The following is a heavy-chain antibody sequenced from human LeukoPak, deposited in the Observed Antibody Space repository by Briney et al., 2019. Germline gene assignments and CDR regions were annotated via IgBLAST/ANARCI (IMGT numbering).Heavy chain of an antibody. CDR2: INSDGSTR. V-gene: IGHV3-74*03. CDR1: GFTFSSYW. Sequence: QPGGTLRLSCAVSGFTFSSYWMYWVRQAPGKGPVWVSRINSDGSTRKYADSVKGRFTISRDNAKNILYLQMDSLRAEDTAVYYCARGYNFGSIDYWGQGTLVTVSS. D-gene: IGHD3-10*01. CDR3: ARGYNFGSIDY. J-gene: IGHJ4*02.